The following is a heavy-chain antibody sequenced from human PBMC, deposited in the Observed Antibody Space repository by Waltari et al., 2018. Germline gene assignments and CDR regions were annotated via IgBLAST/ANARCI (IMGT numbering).Heavy chain of an antibody. Sequence: EVQLLESGGGLVQPGGSLRLSCAASGFTFSSYAMRWVRQAPGKGLEWVSAISGSGGSTYYADSVKGRFTISRDNSKNTLYLQMNSLRAEDTAVYYCAKTSSSSWHSNYFDYWGQGTLVTVSS. D-gene: IGHD6-13*01. CDR1: GFTFSSYA. CDR2: ISGSGGST. CDR3: AKTSSSSWHSNYFDY. J-gene: IGHJ4*02. V-gene: IGHV3-23*01.